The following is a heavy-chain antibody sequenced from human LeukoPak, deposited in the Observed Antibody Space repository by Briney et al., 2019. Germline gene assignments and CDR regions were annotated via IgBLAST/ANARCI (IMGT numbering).Heavy chain of an antibody. CDR2: ISSSSSYI. J-gene: IGHJ6*03. CDR3: AKLGYCSSTSCYYMDV. D-gene: IGHD2-2*01. Sequence: GGSLRLSCAASGFTFSSYSMNWVRQAPGKGLEWVSSISSSSSYIYYADSVKGRFTISRDNAKNSLYLQMNSLRAEDTAVYYCAKLGYCSSTSCYYMDVWGKGTTVTVSS. V-gene: IGHV3-21*01. CDR1: GFTFSSYS.